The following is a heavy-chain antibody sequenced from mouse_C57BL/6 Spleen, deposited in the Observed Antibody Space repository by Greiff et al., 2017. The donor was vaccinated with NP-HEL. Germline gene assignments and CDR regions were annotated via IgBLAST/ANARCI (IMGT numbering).Heavy chain of an antibody. J-gene: IGHJ3*01. D-gene: IGHD1-1*01. CDR1: GYTFTSYG. V-gene: IGHV1-81*01. Sequence: QVQLKESGAELARPGASVKLSCKASGYTFTSYGISWVKQRTGQGLEWIGEIYPRSGNTYYNEKFKGKATLTADKSSSTAYMELRSLTSEDSAVYFCARYYYGSGFAYWGQGTLVTVSA. CDR2: IYPRSGNT. CDR3: ARYYYGSGFAY.